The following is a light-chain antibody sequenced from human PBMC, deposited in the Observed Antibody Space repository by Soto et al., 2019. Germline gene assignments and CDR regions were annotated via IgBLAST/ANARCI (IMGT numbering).Light chain of an antibody. CDR3: QSYDSSLSGWV. Sequence: QLVLTQPPSVSGAPGQRVTVSCIGGSSNIGAGYPVHWYQQVPGTAPKLLIYGNTNRPSGVPDRFSGSKSGTSASLAITGLQAEDEADYYCQSYDSSLSGWVFGGGTKRTVL. J-gene: IGLJ3*02. CDR2: GNT. V-gene: IGLV1-40*01. CDR1: SSNIGAGYP.